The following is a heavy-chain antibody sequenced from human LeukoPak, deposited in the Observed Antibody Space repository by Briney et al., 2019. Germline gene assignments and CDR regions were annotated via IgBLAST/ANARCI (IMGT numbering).Heavy chain of an antibody. CDR2: INHSGST. J-gene: IGHJ4*02. CDR1: GGSFSGYY. Sequence: PSETLSLTCAVYGGSFSGYYWSWIRQPPGKGLEWIGEINHSGSTNYNPSLKSRVTISVDTSKNQFSLKLSSVTAADTAVYCCARGFGGNLGYWGQGTLVTVSS. CDR3: ARGFGGNLGY. D-gene: IGHD4-23*01. V-gene: IGHV4-34*01.